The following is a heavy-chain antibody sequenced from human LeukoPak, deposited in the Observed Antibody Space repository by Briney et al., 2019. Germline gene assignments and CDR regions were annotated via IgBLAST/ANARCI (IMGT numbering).Heavy chain of an antibody. CDR3: ARDPGSYAHDWYFDL. V-gene: IGHV3-74*01. CDR1: GCTFSSYW. J-gene: IGHJ2*01. D-gene: IGHD1-26*01. CDR2: INTEGKTT. Sequence: PGGSLRLSCVASGCTFSSYWMYWVRQAPAKGLVWVSRINTEGKTTHYADSVKGRFIISRDNAKNTLYLEMNSLRAEDTAVYYCARDPGSYAHDWYFDLWGRGTLVTVSS.